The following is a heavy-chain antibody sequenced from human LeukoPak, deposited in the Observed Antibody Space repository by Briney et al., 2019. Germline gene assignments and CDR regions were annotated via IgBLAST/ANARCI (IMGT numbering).Heavy chain of an antibody. V-gene: IGHV3-23*01. CDR1: GFTFSTYA. D-gene: IGHD3-3*01. J-gene: IGHJ4*02. CDR3: AKGVLEWLLLVDY. CDR2: ISGSGGST. Sequence: PGGSLRLSCAASGFTFSTYAMSWVRQAPGKGLEWVSCISGSGGSTYYADSVKGRFTISRDNSKNTLYLQMNSLRAEDTAVYYCAKGVLEWLLLVDYWGQGTLVTVSS.